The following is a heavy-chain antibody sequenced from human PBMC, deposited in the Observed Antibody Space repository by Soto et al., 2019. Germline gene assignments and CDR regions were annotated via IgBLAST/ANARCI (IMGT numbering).Heavy chain of an antibody. J-gene: IGHJ5*01. CDR1: GFSFSSDS. CDR3: ARDPPTGATLDWFDS. CDR2: ISSSGSFM. V-gene: IGHV3-21*01. Sequence: GGSLRLSCAASGFSFSSDSMGWVRQAPGQGLEWVSSISSSGSFMNYADSVKGRFTISRDNAKNSVFLHMTSLKDEDTAVYYCARDPPTGATLDWFDSWGQGTLVTVAS. D-gene: IGHD1-7*01.